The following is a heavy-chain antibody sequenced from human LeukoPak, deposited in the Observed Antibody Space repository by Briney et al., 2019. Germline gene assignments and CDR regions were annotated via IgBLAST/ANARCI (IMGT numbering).Heavy chain of an antibody. V-gene: IGHV4-39*01. CDR2: IYYSGST. CDR3: ARLDWYDSSGAQWGY. Sequence: SETLSLTCTVSGGSISSSSYYWGWIRQPPGKGLEWIGSIYYSGSTYYNPSLKSRVTISVDTSKNQFSLKLSSVTAADTAVYYCARLDWYDSSGAQWGYWGQGTLVTVSS. D-gene: IGHD3-22*01. J-gene: IGHJ4*02. CDR1: GGSISSSSYY.